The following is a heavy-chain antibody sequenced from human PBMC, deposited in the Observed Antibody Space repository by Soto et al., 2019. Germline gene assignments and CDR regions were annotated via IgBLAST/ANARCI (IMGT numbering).Heavy chain of an antibody. CDR3: ARGGLGNYYNDY. V-gene: IGHV3-74*01. Sequence: EVQLVESGGGLVQPGGSLRLSCAASGFTFSRDWMHWVRQNPGKGLVWVSRIKGDGTITNYADSVKGRFTTSRDNAKNTVYLQLNSLTTEDTAVYYCARGGLGNYYNDYWGQGTLVTISS. D-gene: IGHD3-10*01. CDR2: IKGDGTIT. CDR1: GFTFSRDW. J-gene: IGHJ4*02.